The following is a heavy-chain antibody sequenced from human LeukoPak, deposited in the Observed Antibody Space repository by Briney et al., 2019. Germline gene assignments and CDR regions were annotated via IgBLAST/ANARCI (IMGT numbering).Heavy chain of an antibody. CDR2: INQDGSQK. CDR3: AKRGDYYYYGMDV. J-gene: IGHJ6*02. D-gene: IGHD1-1*01. V-gene: IGHV3-7*01. CDR1: GFTFSSHW. Sequence: GGSLRLSCAGSGFTFSSHWKGWVRQAPGKGLEWVAHINQDGSQKYYVDSVEGRFAISRDNAKNSLYLQMNSLRAEDTAIYYCAKRGDYYYYGMDVWGHGTTVTVSS.